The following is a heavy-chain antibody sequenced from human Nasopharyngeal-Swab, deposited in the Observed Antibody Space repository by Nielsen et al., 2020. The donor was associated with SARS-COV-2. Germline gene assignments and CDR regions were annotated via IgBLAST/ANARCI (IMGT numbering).Heavy chain of an antibody. CDR3: ARAICSSTSCYHYYMDV. CDR1: GYTFTSYY. Sequence: ASVKVSCKASGYTFTSYYMHWVRQAPGQGLEWMGWISAYNGNTNYAQKLQGRVTMTTDTSTSTAYMELRSLRSDDTAVYYCARAICSSTSCYHYYMDVWGKGTTVTVSS. J-gene: IGHJ6*03. D-gene: IGHD2-2*01. V-gene: IGHV1-18*04. CDR2: ISAYNGNT.